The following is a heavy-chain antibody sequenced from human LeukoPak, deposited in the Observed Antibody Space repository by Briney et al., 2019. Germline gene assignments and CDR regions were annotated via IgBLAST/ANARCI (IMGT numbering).Heavy chain of an antibody. CDR3: AREVGALDS. CDR1: GFTFSSYA. J-gene: IGHJ5*01. D-gene: IGHD1-26*01. CDR2: ISGDGGTT. Sequence: GGSLRLSFAASGFTFSSYAMGWGRPAPGKGVGWGSVISGDGGTTYYTDSVKGRFTISRGNSENTLFVQMNSLGDEDTAVYYCAREVGALDSWGQGTLVTVSS. V-gene: IGHV3-23*01.